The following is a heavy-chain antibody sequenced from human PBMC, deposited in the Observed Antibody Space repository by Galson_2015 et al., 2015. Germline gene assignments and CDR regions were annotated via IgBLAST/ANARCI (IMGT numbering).Heavy chain of an antibody. CDR2: ISVYNDNT. J-gene: IGHJ6*02. V-gene: IGHV1-18*01. CDR1: GYTFTSYG. CDR3: ARLAYCSGGSCSYHGMDV. Sequence: SVKVSCKASGYTFTSYGISWVRQAPGQGLEWMGWISVYNDNTNSAQKLQGRVTMTTDTFTSTAYMELRSLRPDDTAMYYCARLAYCSGGSCSYHGMDVWGQGTTVTVSS. D-gene: IGHD2-15*01.